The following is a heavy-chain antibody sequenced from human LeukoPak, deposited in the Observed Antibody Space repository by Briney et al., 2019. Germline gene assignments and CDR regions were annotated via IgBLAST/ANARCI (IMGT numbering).Heavy chain of an antibody. Sequence: SETLSLTCTVSGDSISSDYWSWIRQPPGKGLEWIGYSGSTNYNPSLKSRVTISVDTAKNQFSLKLTSVTTADTAVYFCARAGDTVYYFDYWGKGTLVIVSA. V-gene: IGHV4-59*01. CDR1: GDSISSDY. CDR2: SGST. J-gene: IGHJ4*02. D-gene: IGHD2-21*02. CDR3: ARAGDTVYYFDY.